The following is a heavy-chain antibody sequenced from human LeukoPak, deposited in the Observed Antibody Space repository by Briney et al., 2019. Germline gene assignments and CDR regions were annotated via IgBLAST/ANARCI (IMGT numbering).Heavy chain of an antibody. CDR1: GFTLSSYA. Sequence: GGSLRLSCAASGFTLSSYAMSWVRQAPGKGLEWVSAVNGSGGSTYYADSVKGRFTISRDNSKNTLYLQMNSLRAEDTAVYYCAKIPHKNLIAVAGTGYWGQGTLVTVSS. V-gene: IGHV3-23*01. J-gene: IGHJ4*02. CDR3: AKIPHKNLIAVAGTGY. D-gene: IGHD6-19*01. CDR2: VNGSGGST.